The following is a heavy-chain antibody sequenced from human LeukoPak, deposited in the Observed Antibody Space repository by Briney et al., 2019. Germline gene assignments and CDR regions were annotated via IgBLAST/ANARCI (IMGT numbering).Heavy chain of an antibody. V-gene: IGHV4-61*01. D-gene: IGHD7-27*01. CDR2: IHYSVTT. CDR1: GGSVSSGTYF. J-gene: IGHJ4*02. Sequence: SETLSLTCTVSGGSVSSGTYFWTWVRRPPGKGLEWIGHIHYSVTTNYNPSLKSRVTMSLDTSKNQFSLKLTSVTAADTAIYFCARWGTYWGQGILVTVSS. CDR3: ARWGTY.